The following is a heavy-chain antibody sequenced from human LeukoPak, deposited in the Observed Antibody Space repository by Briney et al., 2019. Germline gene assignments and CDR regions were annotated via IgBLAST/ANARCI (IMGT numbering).Heavy chain of an antibody. D-gene: IGHD3-3*01. CDR3: ARDTYDFWSGTGYYFDY. V-gene: IGHV1-2*02. Sequence: ASVKVSCKASGYTFTGYYMHWVRQAPGQGLEWMGWINPKSGGTNYALKFQGRVTMTRDTSISTAYMELSRLRSDDTAVYYCARDTYDFWSGTGYYFDYWGQGTLVTVSS. CDR1: GYTFTGYY. J-gene: IGHJ4*02. CDR2: INPKSGGT.